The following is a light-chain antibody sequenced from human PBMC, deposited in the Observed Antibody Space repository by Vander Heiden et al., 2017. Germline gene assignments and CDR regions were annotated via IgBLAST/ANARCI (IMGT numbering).Light chain of an antibody. V-gene: IGLV2-14*01. J-gene: IGLJ2*01. CDR3: SSYSSSSPVI. CDR1: SSDVAGYNY. CDR2: DVS. Sequence: QSALTQPASVSGSPGESITISCTGTSSDVAGYNYVSWYQQKSGKAPKLMIYDVSNRPSGVSNRFSGSKSGNTASLIISGLQAEDEADYYCSSYSSSSPVIFGGGTKVTVL.